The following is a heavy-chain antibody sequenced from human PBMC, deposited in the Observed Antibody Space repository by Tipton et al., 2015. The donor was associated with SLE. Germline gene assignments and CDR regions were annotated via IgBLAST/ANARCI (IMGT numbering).Heavy chain of an antibody. V-gene: IGHV4-34*01. CDR3: ARGRPRGVGWFDP. CDR1: GGSFSGYY. J-gene: IGHJ5*02. Sequence: LRLSCAVYGGSFSGYYWSWIRQPPGKGLEWIGEINHSGSTNYNPSLKSRVTISVDTSKNQFSLKLSSVTAADTAVYYCARGRPRGVGWFDPWGQGTLVTVSS. D-gene: IGHD1-26*01. CDR2: INHSGST.